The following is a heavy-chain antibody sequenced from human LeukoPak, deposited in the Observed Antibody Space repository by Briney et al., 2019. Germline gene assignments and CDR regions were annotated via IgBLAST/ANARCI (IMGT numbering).Heavy chain of an antibody. V-gene: IGHV5-51*01. D-gene: IGHD6-13*01. CDR1: GYSFTTFW. CDR2: IYPGDSDT. Sequence: GEPLKISCQGSGYSFTTFWIGWVRQMPGKGLDWMGIIYPGDSDTRYSPSFQGQVTMSADKSIRTACLQWSSLKASDTAMYYCGRSKYSTSWQYYFDYWGQGALVTVSS. CDR3: GRSKYSTSWQYYFDY. J-gene: IGHJ4*02.